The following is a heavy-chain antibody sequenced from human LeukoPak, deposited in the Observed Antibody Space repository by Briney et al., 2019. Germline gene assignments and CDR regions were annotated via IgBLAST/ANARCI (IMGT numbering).Heavy chain of an antibody. D-gene: IGHD3-10*01. V-gene: IGHV3-53*01. CDR3: ARRRSRGPIDY. Sequence: GGSLRLSCAASGFNVSSSYMAWVRQAPGKGLEWVSISYSGGSTFYADSVMGRFVISKDSSKNTLFLQMNSLRPDDTAFYYCARRRSRGPIDYWGRGTLVTVSS. CDR1: GFNVSSSY. CDR2: SYSGGST. J-gene: IGHJ4*02.